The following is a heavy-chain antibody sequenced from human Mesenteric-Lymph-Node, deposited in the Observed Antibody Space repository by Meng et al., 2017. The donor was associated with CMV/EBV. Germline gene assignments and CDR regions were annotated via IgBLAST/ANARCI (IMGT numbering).Heavy chain of an antibody. CDR2: ISSRSSYT. CDR3: AREPTGKTFFDY. CDR1: GFTFSSYS. J-gene: IGHJ4*02. D-gene: IGHD1/OR15-1a*01. Sequence: GESLKISCAASGFTFSSYSMNWVRQAPGKGLEWVSSISSRSSYTYYADSVKGRFTISRDNAESSLYLQMDSLRAEDSAVYYCAREPTGKTFFDYWGQGTLVTVSS. V-gene: IGHV3-21*01.